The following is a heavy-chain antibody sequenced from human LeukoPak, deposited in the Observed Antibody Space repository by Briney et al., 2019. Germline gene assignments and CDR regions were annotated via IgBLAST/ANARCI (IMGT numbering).Heavy chain of an antibody. CDR3: ARGMGYGYGGFDY. CDR2: INHSGST. CDR1: GGSFSGYY. Sequence: PSETLSLTCAVYGGSFSGYYWSWIRQLPGKGLEWIGAINHSGSTNYNPSLKSRVTISVDTSKNQFSLKLSSVTAADTAVYYCARGMGYGYGGFDYWGQGTLVTVSS. V-gene: IGHV4-34*01. J-gene: IGHJ4*02. D-gene: IGHD5-18*01.